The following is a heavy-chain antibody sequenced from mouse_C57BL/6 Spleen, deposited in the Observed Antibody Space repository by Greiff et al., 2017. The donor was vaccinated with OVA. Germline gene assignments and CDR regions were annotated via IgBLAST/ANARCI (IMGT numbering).Heavy chain of an antibody. CDR1: GYTFTSYW. V-gene: IGHV1-55*01. CDR2: IYPGSGST. D-gene: IGHD1-1*01. J-gene: IGHJ3*01. CDR3: AIYYFGSSYPFAY. Sequence: QVQLQQPGAELVKPGASVKMSCKASGYTFTSYWITWVKQRPGQGLEWIGDIYPGSGSTNYNEKFKSKATLTVDTSSSTAYMQLSRLPSEDSAVYYFAIYYFGSSYPFAYRGQGTLVTVSA.